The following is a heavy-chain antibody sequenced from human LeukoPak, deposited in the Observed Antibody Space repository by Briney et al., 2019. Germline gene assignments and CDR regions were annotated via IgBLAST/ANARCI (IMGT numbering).Heavy chain of an antibody. V-gene: IGHV4-59*08. D-gene: IGHD3-22*01. J-gene: IGHJ3*02. CDR3: ASPTGRYDSSGYYSHAFDI. CDR1: GGSISSYY. CDR2: IYYSGST. Sequence: SETLSLTCTVSGGSISSYYWSWIRQPPGKGLEWIGYIYYSGSTNYNPSLKSRVTISVDTSKNQSSLKLSSVTAADTAVYYCASPTGRYDSSGYYSHAFDIWGQGTMVTVSS.